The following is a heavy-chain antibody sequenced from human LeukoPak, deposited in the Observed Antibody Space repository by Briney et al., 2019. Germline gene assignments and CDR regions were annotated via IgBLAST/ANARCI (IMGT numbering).Heavy chain of an antibody. D-gene: IGHD1-7*01. CDR2: MNPNSGNT. Sequence: GASVKVSCKASGYTFTGYDINWVRQATGQGLEWMGWMNPNSGNTGYAQKFQGRVTITRNTPISTAYMELSSLRSEDTAVYYCARGRRRYNWNYLKADAFDIWGQGKMVTVSS. CDR1: GYTFTGYD. V-gene: IGHV1-8*01. CDR3: ARGRRRYNWNYLKADAFDI. J-gene: IGHJ3*02.